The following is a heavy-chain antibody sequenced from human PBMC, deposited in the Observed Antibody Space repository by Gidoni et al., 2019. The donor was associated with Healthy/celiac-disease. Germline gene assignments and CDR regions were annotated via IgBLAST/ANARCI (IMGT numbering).Heavy chain of an antibody. CDR3: ARDMWARSSGSYPAPFI. J-gene: IGHJ3*02. D-gene: IGHD1-26*01. CDR1: GFTFSSSG. CDR2: IWYDGSNK. V-gene: IGHV3-33*01. Sequence: QVLLVESGGGVVQPGRSLRLSCAASGFTFSSSGRHWVRQAPGKGLGWVAVIWYDGSNKYYADSVKGRFTISRDNSKNTLYRQMNSLRAEDTAVYYCARDMWARSSGSYPAPFIWGQGTMVTVSS.